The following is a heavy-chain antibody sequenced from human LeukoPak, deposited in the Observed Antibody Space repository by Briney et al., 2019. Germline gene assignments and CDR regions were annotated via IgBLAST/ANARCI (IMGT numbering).Heavy chain of an antibody. CDR2: IYYSGST. CDR3: ARVSANAFDI. CDR1: GGSISSYY. J-gene: IGHJ3*02. V-gene: IGHV4-59*01. Sequence: SKTLSLTCTVSGGSISSYYWSWIRQPPGKGLEWIGYIYYSGSTNYNPSLKSRVTISVDTSKNQFSLKLSSVTAADTAVYYCARVSANAFDIWGQGTMVTVSS.